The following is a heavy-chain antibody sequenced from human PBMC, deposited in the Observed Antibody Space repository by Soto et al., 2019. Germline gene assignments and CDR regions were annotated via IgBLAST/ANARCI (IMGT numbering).Heavy chain of an antibody. Sequence: PGGSLRLSCAASGFTFGDYAMHWFRQVPGKGLEWVSGFKWNSGDVGYADSVKGRFTISRDNARNSLYLQMNSLRPEDTAVYYCAKDRSSGSPYYGMDFWGQGTMVTVSS. CDR2: FKWNSGDV. J-gene: IGHJ6*02. CDR3: AKDRSSGSPYYGMDF. CDR1: GFTFGDYA. V-gene: IGHV3-9*01. D-gene: IGHD3-10*01.